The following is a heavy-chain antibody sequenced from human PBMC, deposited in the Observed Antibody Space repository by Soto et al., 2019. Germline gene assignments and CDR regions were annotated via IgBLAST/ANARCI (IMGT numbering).Heavy chain of an antibody. V-gene: IGHV4-34*12. D-gene: IGHD4-17*01. CDR3: VHHGGDPYYHDL. CDR2: SIQRGST. Sequence: WEILCLTCRVYGGSFSGYYWSGSRQPPGKGREWIGESIQRGSTNYNPSLNSRVTISEDPSKNPSSLRRSCVTPADTDVYYCVHHGGDPYYHDLWGQGIWVTVSS. J-gene: IGHJ4*01. CDR1: GGSFSGYY.